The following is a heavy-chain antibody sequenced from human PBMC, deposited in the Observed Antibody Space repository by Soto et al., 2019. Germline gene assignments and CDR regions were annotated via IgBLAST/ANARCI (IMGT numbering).Heavy chain of an antibody. V-gene: IGHV4-31*03. CDR3: ARVQRDYSSGYYSDY. D-gene: IGHD3-22*01. CDR2: IYYSGST. J-gene: IGHJ4*02. Sequence: SETLSLTCTVSGGSISSGGYYWSWIRQHPGKGLEWIGYIYYSGSTYYNPSLKSRVTISVDTSKNQFSLKLSSVTAADTAVYYCARVQRDYSSGYYSDYWGQGTLVTVSS. CDR1: GGSISSGGYY.